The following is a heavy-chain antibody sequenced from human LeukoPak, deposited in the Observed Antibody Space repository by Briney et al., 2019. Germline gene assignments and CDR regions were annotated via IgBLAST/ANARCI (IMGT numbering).Heavy chain of an antibody. CDR2: IGTAGDT. D-gene: IGHD1-26*01. Sequence: PGGSLRLSCAASGFTFSSHDMHWVRQATGKGLEWVSAIGTAGDTYYPGSVKGRFTISRENAKNSLYLQMNSLRAGDTAVYYCARGEQVGNFDYWGQGTLVTVSS. CDR1: GFTFSSHD. J-gene: IGHJ4*02. V-gene: IGHV3-13*01. CDR3: ARGEQVGNFDY.